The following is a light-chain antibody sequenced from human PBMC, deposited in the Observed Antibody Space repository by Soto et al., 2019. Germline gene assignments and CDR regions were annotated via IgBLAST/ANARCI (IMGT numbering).Light chain of an antibody. CDR1: QTITNR. J-gene: IGKJ1*01. CDR3: QHYGGLWT. Sequence: DIQMTQSPSTVSASVGDRVTITCRASQTITNRLSSYQRKPGKAPTVLIYDASNLESGVPSRFSGSGSGTEFILTSSSLQHDDFATYYCQHYGGLWTFGQGTKVEVK. V-gene: IGKV1-5*01. CDR2: DAS.